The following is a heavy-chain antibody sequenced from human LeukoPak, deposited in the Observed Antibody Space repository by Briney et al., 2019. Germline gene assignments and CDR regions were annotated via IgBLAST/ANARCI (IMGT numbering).Heavy chain of an antibody. CDR2: IDWDDDK. Sequence: ESXPTLVNPTXXXTLTXTFXGFSLSTSGMCVSWIRQPPVKALEWLALIDWDDDKYYITSLKTRLTISKDTSKNQVVLTMTNMDPVDTATYYCARIRVYSGSYPFDYWGQGTLVTVSS. D-gene: IGHD1-26*01. J-gene: IGHJ4*02. CDR1: GFSLSTSGMC. V-gene: IGHV2-70*01. CDR3: ARIRVYSGSYPFDY.